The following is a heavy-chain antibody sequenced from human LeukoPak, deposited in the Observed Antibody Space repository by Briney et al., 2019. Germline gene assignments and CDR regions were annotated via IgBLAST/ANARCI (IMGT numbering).Heavy chain of an antibody. CDR2: IYSGGST. V-gene: IGHV3-53*01. D-gene: IGHD3-3*01. Sequence: GGSLRLSCAASGFTVSSNYMSWVRQAPGKGLEWVSVIYSGGSTYYADSVKGRFTISRDNSKNTLYLQMNSLRAEDTAVYYCAKDRRVLRFLEWLGGNWFDPWGQGTLVTVSS. CDR1: GFTVSSNY. J-gene: IGHJ5*02. CDR3: AKDRRVLRFLEWLGGNWFDP.